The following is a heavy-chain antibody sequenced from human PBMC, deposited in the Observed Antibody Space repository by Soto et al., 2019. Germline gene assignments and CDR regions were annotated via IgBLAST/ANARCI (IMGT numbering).Heavy chain of an antibody. J-gene: IGHJ5*02. D-gene: IGHD3-22*01. CDR2: IIPIFGTA. Sequence: SVKVSCKASGGTFSSYAISWVRQAPGQGLEWMGGIIPIFGTANYAQKFQGRVTITADESTSTAYMELSSLRSEDTAVHYCARARGYYYDSSGPLASWFDPWGQGTLVTVSS. V-gene: IGHV1-69*13. CDR3: ARARGYYYDSSGPLASWFDP. CDR1: GGTFSSYA.